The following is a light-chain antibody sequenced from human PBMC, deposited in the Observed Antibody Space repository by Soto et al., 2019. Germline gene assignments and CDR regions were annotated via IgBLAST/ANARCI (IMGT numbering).Light chain of an antibody. CDR3: QQYGTSPPT. V-gene: IGKV3-20*01. J-gene: IGKJ1*01. Sequence: EVVLKQSPGTLSLSPGERATLSCRASQSVSSSDLAWYQQKPGQAPRLLISGASSRATGIPDRFSGSGSGTDFTLTISRLEPEDFAVFYCQQYGTSPPTFGQGTKVEI. CDR2: GAS. CDR1: QSVSSSD.